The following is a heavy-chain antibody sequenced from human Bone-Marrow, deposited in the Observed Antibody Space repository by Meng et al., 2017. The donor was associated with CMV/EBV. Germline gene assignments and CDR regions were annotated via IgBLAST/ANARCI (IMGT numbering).Heavy chain of an antibody. CDR1: GFTFSDHY. CDR3: ARWNFWGGYYLDY. J-gene: IGHJ4*02. V-gene: IGHV3-72*01. Sequence: GESLKISCAASGFTFSDHYMDWVRQAPGKGLEWVGRTRNKANSYTTEYAASVKGRFTISRDDSKNSLYLQMNSLKTEDTAVYYCARWNFWGGYYLDYWGQGTLVTVSS. CDR2: TRNKANSYTT. D-gene: IGHD3-3*01.